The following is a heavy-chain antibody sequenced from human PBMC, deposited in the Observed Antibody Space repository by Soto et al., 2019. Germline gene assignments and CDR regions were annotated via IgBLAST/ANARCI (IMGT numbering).Heavy chain of an antibody. J-gene: IGHJ5*02. D-gene: IGHD1-26*01. CDR2: ISAYNGNT. CDR1: GYTFTSYG. CDR3: ARVRLTWELEYNWFDP. Sequence: QVQLVQSGAEVKKPGASVKVSCKASGYTFTSYGISWVRQAPGQGLEWMGWISAYNGNTNYAQKLQGRVTMTTDTSTSTGYMELRSLRSDDTAVYCCARVRLTWELEYNWFDPWGQGTLVTVSS. V-gene: IGHV1-18*01.